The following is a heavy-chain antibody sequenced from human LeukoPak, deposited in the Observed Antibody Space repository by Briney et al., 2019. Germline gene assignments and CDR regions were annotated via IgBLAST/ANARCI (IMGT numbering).Heavy chain of an antibody. D-gene: IGHD1-1*01. CDR3: ARDLEIGSSSYYIDY. Sequence: GGSLRLSCAASGFTFSSYAMHWVRQAPGKGLEWVAVISYDGSNKYYADSVRGRFTISRDNSKNTLYLQMNSLRAEDTAMCYCARDLEIGSSSYYIDYWGQGTLVTVSS. J-gene: IGHJ4*02. V-gene: IGHV3-30-3*01. CDR2: ISYDGSNK. CDR1: GFTFSSYA.